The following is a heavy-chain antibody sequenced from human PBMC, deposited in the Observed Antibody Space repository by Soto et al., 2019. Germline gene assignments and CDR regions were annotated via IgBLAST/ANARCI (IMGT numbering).Heavy chain of an antibody. V-gene: IGHV1-18*01. J-gene: IGHJ4*02. CDR2: ISAHNGNT. CDR3: ARGRYGDY. D-gene: IGHD1-1*01. Sequence: QVHLVQSGAEVKKPGASVKVSCQGSGYAFTTYGITWVRQAPGQGLEWMGWISAHNGNTNYAQKLQGIVTVTRDTSTSTAYMELRSLRYDVTAVYYCARGRYGDYWGQGALVTVSS. CDR1: GYAFTTYG.